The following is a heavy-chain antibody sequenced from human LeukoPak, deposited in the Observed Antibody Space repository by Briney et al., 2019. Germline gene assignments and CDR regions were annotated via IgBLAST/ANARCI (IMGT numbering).Heavy chain of an antibody. CDR2: IYYSGST. Sequence: SSETLSLTCTVSGGSISSYYWSWIRQPPGKGLEWIGDIYYSGSTNYNPSLKSRVTISVDTSKNQFSLKLSSVTAADTAVYYCARGKTSGYCTNGVCYTHYYGMDVWGQGTTVPVSS. CDR1: GGSISSYY. CDR3: ARGKTSGYCTNGVCYTHYYGMDV. V-gene: IGHV4-59*01. D-gene: IGHD2-8*01. J-gene: IGHJ6*02.